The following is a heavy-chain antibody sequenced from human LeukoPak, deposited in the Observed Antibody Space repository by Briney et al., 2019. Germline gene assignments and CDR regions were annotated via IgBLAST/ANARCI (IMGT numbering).Heavy chain of an antibody. V-gene: IGHV3-21*01. CDR1: GFTFSSYS. CDR3: ARDRLRMVVAAVDY. Sequence: NPGGSLGLSCAASGFTFSSYSMNWVRQAPGQGLEWVSSISTSSSYIYYADSVKGRFTISRDNAKNSLYLQMNSLRAEDTAVYYCARDRLRMVVAAVDYWGQGTLVTVSS. CDR2: ISTSSSYI. D-gene: IGHD2-15*01. J-gene: IGHJ4*02.